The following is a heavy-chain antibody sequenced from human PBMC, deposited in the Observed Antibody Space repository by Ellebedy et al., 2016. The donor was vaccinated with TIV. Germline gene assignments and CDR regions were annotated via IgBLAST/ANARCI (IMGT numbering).Heavy chain of an antibody. Sequence: ASVKVSCKASGYTFTGYYMHWVRQAPGQGLEWMGIINPSGGSTSYAQKFQGRVTMTRDTSTSTVYMELSSLRSEDTAVYYCARDRSYYGSGSPSFDYWGQGTLVTVSS. D-gene: IGHD3-10*01. V-gene: IGHV1-46*01. CDR1: GYTFTGYY. CDR2: INPSGGST. J-gene: IGHJ4*02. CDR3: ARDRSYYGSGSPSFDY.